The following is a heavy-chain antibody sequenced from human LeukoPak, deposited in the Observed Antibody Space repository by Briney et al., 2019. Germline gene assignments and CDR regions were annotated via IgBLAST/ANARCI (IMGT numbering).Heavy chain of an antibody. Sequence: GGSLRLSCAASGFTFSDYYMSWSRQAPGKGLEWVSYISSSGNTIYYADSVKGRFTISGDNAKNSLYLQMNSLRAEDTAVYYCARGLHYLGYCFDPWGQGTLVTVSS. V-gene: IGHV3-11*01. CDR2: ISSSGNTI. J-gene: IGHJ5*02. CDR1: GFTFSDYY. D-gene: IGHD3-10*01. CDR3: ARGLHYLGYCFDP.